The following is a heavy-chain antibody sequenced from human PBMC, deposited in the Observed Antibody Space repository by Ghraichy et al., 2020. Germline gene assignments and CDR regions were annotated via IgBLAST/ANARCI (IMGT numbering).Heavy chain of an antibody. D-gene: IGHD6-13*01. CDR3: ARGEAAGIDY. J-gene: IGHJ4*02. CDR1: GGSISSSSYY. V-gene: IGHV4-39*07. Sequence: TLSLTCTVSGGSISSSSYYWGWIRQPPGNGLEWIGSIYYSGSTYYNPSLKSRVTISVDTSKNQFSLKLSSVTAADTAVYYCARGEAAGIDYWGQGTLVTVSS. CDR2: IYYSGST.